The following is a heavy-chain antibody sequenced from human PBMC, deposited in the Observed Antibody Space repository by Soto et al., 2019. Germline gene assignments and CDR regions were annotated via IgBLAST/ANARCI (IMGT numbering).Heavy chain of an antibody. V-gene: IGHV3-74*01. J-gene: IGHJ3*01. CDR2: IKTDGSRT. CDR3: ARSPGGYYDG. CDR1: GFSFSSYW. D-gene: IGHD3-16*01. Sequence: EVQLVESGGGLVQPGGSLRLSCADSGFSFSSYWMHWVRQGPGKGLVWVSRIKTDGSRTDYADSVKGRFTISRDNAKNTLYLQMNSLRAEDTAVYYCARSPGGYYDGWGQGTMVPVSS.